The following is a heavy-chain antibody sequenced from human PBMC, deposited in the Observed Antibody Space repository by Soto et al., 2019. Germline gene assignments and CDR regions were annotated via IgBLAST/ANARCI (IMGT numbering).Heavy chain of an antibody. V-gene: IGHV4-34*01. CDR1: GGSFSGYY. CDR3: ARVGQWLVLRWFDP. Sequence: PSETLSLTCAVDGGSFSGYYLSWIRQPPGKGLEWIGEINHSGSTNYNPSLKSRVTISVDTSKNQFSLKLSSVTAADTAVYYCARVGQWLVLRWFDPWGQGTLVTVSS. J-gene: IGHJ5*02. CDR2: INHSGST. D-gene: IGHD6-19*01.